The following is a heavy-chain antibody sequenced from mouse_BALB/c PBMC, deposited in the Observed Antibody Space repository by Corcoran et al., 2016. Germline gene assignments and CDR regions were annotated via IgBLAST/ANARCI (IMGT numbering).Heavy chain of an antibody. CDR3: ARGLGTPFAY. Sequence: QIQLVQSGPELKKPGETVKISCKASGYTFTNYGMNWVKQAPGKGLKWMGWINTYNGESTYADDFEGRFAFSLETSASTAYLQINNLKNEDTATYFCARGLGTPFAYWGQGTLVTVSA. J-gene: IGHJ3*01. V-gene: IGHV9-3-1*01. D-gene: IGHD2-13*01. CDR1: GYTFTNYG. CDR2: INTYNGES.